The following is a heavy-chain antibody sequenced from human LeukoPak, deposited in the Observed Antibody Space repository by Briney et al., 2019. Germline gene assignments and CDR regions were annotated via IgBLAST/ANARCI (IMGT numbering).Heavy chain of an antibody. D-gene: IGHD1-26*01. CDR3: ARNTGSPFDY. CDR2: TYYRSKWKN. Sequence: SQTLSLTCAISEDSVSSNSVAWNWIRQSPSRGLEWLGRTYYRSKWKNDYAVSVKSRIIINPDTSKNQFSLQLKSVTPEDSAIYYCARNTGSPFDYWGQGTLVTVSS. CDR1: EDSVSSNSVA. J-gene: IGHJ4*02. V-gene: IGHV6-1*01.